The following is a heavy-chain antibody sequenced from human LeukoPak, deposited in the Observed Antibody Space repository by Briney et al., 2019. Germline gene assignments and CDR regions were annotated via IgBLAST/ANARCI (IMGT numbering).Heavy chain of an antibody. J-gene: IGHJ4*02. Sequence: PGGSLRLSCGASGFTFSTYGIHWVRQAPGKGLEWVAVIWHDGSNKYYAESVKGRFTISRDNSKNTLYLQMNSLRAENTVVYYCARAVGPYDYWGQGTLVTVSS. V-gene: IGHV3-33*01. D-gene: IGHD3-10*01. CDR1: GFTFSTYG. CDR3: ARAVGPYDY. CDR2: IWHDGSNK.